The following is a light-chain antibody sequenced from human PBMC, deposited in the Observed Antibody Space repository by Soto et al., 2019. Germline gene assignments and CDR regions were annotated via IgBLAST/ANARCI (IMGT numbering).Light chain of an antibody. Sequence: EFVLTQSPGTLSLSPGERATLSCRASQTVRNNYLAWYQQKLGQAPRVLIYGASTRATGIPARFTGSGSGTEFILTITSLQSEDSAVYYCQEYNTWPWTFGQGTKVDI. J-gene: IGKJ1*01. V-gene: IGKV3-15*01. CDR3: QEYNTWPWT. CDR2: GAS. CDR1: QTVRNN.